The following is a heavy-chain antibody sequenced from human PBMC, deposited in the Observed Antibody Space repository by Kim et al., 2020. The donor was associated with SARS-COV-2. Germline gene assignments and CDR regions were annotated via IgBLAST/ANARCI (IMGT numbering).Heavy chain of an antibody. Sequence: SETLSLTCAVYGGSFSGYYWSWIRQPPGTGLEWIGEINHSGSTNSNPSLNSRVTISVDTSKNQFSLKLSSVTAAATAVYYCARALGGAAAGTLVWYYYYYMDVWGKGTTVTVSS. CDR1: GGSFSGYY. CDR3: ARALGGAAAGTLVWYYYYYMDV. V-gene: IGHV4-34*01. D-gene: IGHD6-13*01. CDR2: INHSGST. J-gene: IGHJ6*03.